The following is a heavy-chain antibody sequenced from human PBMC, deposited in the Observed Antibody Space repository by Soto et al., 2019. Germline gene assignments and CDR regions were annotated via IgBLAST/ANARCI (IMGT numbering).Heavy chain of an antibody. V-gene: IGHV3-74*01. CDR3: ARGGGYSYGYIGY. J-gene: IGHJ4*02. CDR2: INGDGSTT. D-gene: IGHD5-18*01. Sequence: EVQLVESGGGLVQPGGSLRLSCVASGFTFRSYWMHWVRQAPGKGLEWVSHINGDGSTTSYADSVKGRFTISRDNAKNTVYLQMNSLRDEDTAVYYCARGGGYSYGYIGYWGQGTLVTVSS. CDR1: GFTFRSYW.